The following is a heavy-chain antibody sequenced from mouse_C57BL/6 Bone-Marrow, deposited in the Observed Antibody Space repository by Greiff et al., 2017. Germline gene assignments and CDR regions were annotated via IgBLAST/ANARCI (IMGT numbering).Heavy chain of an antibody. CDR1: GFSLTSYG. CDR2: IWSGGST. CDR3: ARLYDWYFDV. Sequence: QVQLQQSGPGLVQPSQSLSITCTVSGFSLTSYGVHWVRHSPGKGLEWLGVIWSGGSTDYNAAFISRLSISKDNSKSQVFFKMNSLQADDTAIYYCARLYDWYFDVWGTGTTVTVSS. V-gene: IGHV2-2*01. J-gene: IGHJ1*03. D-gene: IGHD1-1*01.